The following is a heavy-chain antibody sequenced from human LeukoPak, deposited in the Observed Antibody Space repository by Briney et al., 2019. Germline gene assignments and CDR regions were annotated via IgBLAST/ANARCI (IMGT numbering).Heavy chain of an antibody. J-gene: IGHJ4*02. V-gene: IGHV1-2*02. CDR2: INPNSGGT. CDR1: GYTFTGYY. D-gene: IGHD3-3*01. Sequence: ASVKVSCKASGYTFTGYYMHWVRQAPGQGLEWMGWINPNSGGTNYAQKFQGRVTMTRDTSISTAYMELSRLRSDGTAVYYCARTYSRITIFGVVTYTNYFDYWGQGTLVTVSS. CDR3: ARTYSRITIFGVVTYTNYFDY.